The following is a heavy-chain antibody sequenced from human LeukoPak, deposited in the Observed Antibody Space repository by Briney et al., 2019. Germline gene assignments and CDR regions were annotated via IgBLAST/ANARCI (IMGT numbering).Heavy chain of an antibody. J-gene: IGHJ5*02. V-gene: IGHV4-34*01. CDR2: INHSGST. CDR1: GGSFSGYY. Sequence: SETLSLTCAVYGGSFSGYYWSWIRQPPGKGLEWIGEINHSGSTNYNPSLKSRVTISVDTSKNQFSLKLSSVTAADTAVYYCARHRSFLYYYGSGSYPRVWFDPWGQGTLVIVSS. CDR3: ARHRSFLYYYGSGSYPRVWFDP. D-gene: IGHD3-10*01.